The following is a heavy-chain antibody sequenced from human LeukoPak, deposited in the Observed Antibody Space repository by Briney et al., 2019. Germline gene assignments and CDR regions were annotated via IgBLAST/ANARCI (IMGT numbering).Heavy chain of an antibody. D-gene: IGHD1-26*01. CDR2: IYTSGST. J-gene: IGHJ5*02. V-gene: IGHV4-4*09. CDR1: GGSISSYY. Sequence: SETLSLTCTVSGGSISSYYWSWIRQTPGKGLEWIGYIYTSGSTNYNPSLKSRVTISVDTSKNQFSLKLSSVTAADTAVYYCARRGWGQDWFDPWGQGTLVNVSS. CDR3: ARRGWGQDWFDP.